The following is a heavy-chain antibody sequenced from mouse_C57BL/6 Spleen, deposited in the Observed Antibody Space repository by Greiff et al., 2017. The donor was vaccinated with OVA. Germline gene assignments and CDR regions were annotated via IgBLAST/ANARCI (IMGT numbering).Heavy chain of an antibody. CDR2: IDPSDSGT. CDR1: GYTFTSYW. Sequence: QVQLKQPGAELVRPGSSVKLSCKASGYTFTSYWMHWVKQRPIQGLEWIGNIDPSDSGTHYNQKFKDKATLTVDKSSSTAYMQLSSLTSEDSAVYYWAGGNYYFDYWGQGTTLTVSS. V-gene: IGHV1-52*01. J-gene: IGHJ2*01. CDR3: AGGNYYFDY. D-gene: IGHD2-1*01.